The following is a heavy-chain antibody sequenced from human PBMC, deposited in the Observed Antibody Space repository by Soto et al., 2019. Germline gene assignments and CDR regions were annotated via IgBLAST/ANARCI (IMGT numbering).Heavy chain of an antibody. CDR1: GFTFSSYA. J-gene: IGHJ5*02. Sequence: GGSLRLSCAASGFTFSSYAMSWVRQAPGKGLEWVSAISGSGGSTYYADSVRGRFTISRANSKHTPYLQMNSRRAEDTAVYYCVKLYVSRQLRHRFDPWGHGTLATVSS. CDR3: VKLYVSRQLRHRFDP. CDR2: ISGSGGST. D-gene: IGHD1-26*01. V-gene: IGHV3-23*01.